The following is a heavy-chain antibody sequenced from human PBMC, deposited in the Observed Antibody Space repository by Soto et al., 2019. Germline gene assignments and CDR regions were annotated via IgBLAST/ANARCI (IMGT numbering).Heavy chain of an antibody. Sequence: RXSPRLSFAVSGFTVISNYMSWVRQAPGKGLEWVSVIYSGGSTYYADSVKGRFTISRDNSKNTLYLQMNSLRAEDTAVYYCARDRPVAGWFDPWGQGTLVTVSS. D-gene: IGHD6-19*01. CDR1: GFTVISNY. J-gene: IGHJ5*02. CDR3: ARDRPVAGWFDP. V-gene: IGHV3-53*01. CDR2: IYSGGST.